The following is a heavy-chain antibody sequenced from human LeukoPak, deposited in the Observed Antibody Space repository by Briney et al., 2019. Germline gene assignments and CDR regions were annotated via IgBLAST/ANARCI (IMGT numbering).Heavy chain of an antibody. J-gene: IGHJ3*02. D-gene: IGHD2-15*01. CDR1: GYTFTGYY. V-gene: IGHV1-2*04. Sequence: GASVKVSCKASGYTFTGYYMHWVRQAPGQGPEWMGWINPNSGGTNYAQKFQGWVTMTRDTSISTAYMELSRLRSDDTAVYYCARGGPVGYCNGGSCYSAFDIWGQGTMVTVSS. CDR2: INPNSGGT. CDR3: ARGGPVGYCNGGSCYSAFDI.